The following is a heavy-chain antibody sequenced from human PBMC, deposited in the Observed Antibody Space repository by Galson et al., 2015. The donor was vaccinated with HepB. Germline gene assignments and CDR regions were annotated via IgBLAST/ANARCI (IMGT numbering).Heavy chain of an antibody. J-gene: IGHJ6*02. CDR3: TTRGVSASYYYYGMDV. CDR2: IKSKTDGGTT. Sequence: SLRLSCAASGFTFSNAWMSWVRQAPGKGLEWVGRIKSKTDGGTTDYAAPVKGRFTISRDDSKNTLYLQMNSLKTEDTAVYYCTTRGVSASYYYYGMDVWGQGTTVTVSS. D-gene: IGHD3-10*01. V-gene: IGHV3-15*01. CDR1: GFTFSNAW.